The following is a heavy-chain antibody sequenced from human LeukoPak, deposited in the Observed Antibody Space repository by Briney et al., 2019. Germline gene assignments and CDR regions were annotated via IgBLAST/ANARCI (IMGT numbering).Heavy chain of an antibody. V-gene: IGHV3-9*01. Sequence: GRSLRLSCAAPGFTFDDYAMHWVRQTPGKGLEWVSVISWNSGSLGYADSVKGRFTISRDNAKNSLYLQMNSLRAEDTALYYCAKDYTAMVRGPDYWGQGTLVTVSS. CDR3: AKDYTAMVRGPDY. CDR2: ISWNSGSL. D-gene: IGHD5-18*01. CDR1: GFTFDDYA. J-gene: IGHJ4*02.